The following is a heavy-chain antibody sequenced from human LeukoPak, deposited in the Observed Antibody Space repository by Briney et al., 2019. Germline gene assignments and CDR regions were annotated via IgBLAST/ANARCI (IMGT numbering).Heavy chain of an antibody. V-gene: IGHV4-34*12. CDR1: GGSFSAYY. CDR2: IFHSGST. CDR3: ASRNGDLDY. D-gene: IGHD4-17*01. Sequence: SETLSLTCAVYGGSFSAYYWSRIRQPPGKGLEWIGEIFHSGSTNYNPSLKGRVTISVDTSKNQFSLKLSSVTAADTAVYYCASRNGDLDYWGQGTLVTVFS. J-gene: IGHJ4*02.